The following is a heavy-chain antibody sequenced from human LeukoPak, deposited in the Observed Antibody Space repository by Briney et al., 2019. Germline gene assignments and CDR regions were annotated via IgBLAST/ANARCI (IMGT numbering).Heavy chain of an antibody. CDR1: GGSISSSSYY. J-gene: IGHJ4*02. V-gene: IGHV4-39*07. CDR3: ARAVGATSFDY. Sequence: PSETLSLTCTVSGGSISSSSYYWGWIRQPPGKGLEWIGSIYHSGSTYYNPSLKSRVTIAVETSKNQFSLKLSSVTAADTAVYYCARAVGATSFDYWGQGTLVTVSS. CDR2: IYHSGST. D-gene: IGHD1-26*01.